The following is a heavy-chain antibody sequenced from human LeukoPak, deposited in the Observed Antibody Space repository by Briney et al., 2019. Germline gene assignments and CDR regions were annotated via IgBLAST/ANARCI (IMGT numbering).Heavy chain of an antibody. J-gene: IGHJ3*01. Sequence: GAPVKVSCKASGYSFTSYGFSWVRQAPGQGLEWMGWISAYNGDTNYAQKLQGRVTMTTDTSTSTAYMELRSLRSDDTAVYYCARGLQENLAWLTAFSAFDVWGPGTMVTVSS. CDR3: ARGLQENLAWLTAFSAFDV. D-gene: IGHD5-24*01. V-gene: IGHV1-18*01. CDR1: GYSFTSYG. CDR2: ISAYNGDT.